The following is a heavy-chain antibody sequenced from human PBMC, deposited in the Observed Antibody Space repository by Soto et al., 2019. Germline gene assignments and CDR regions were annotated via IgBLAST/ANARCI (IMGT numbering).Heavy chain of an antibody. CDR2: ISYSGST. CDR1: GGSISSGGCY. D-gene: IGHD1-20*01. V-gene: IGHV4-31*03. Sequence: QVQLQESGPGLVEPSQTLSLTCTVSGGSISSGGCYWNWIRQHPGKALEWIGYISYSGSTYYNPSLKSRITISVDTSKNQFSLKLSSVTAADTAVYYCARAKITPGYYYSGMDVWGQGTTVTVSS. J-gene: IGHJ6*02. CDR3: ARAKITPGYYYSGMDV.